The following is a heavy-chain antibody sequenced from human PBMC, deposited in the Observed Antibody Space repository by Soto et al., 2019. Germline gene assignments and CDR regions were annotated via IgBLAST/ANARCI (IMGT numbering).Heavy chain of an antibody. CDR1: GYTFINYG. D-gene: IGHD4-4*01. V-gene: IGHV1-18*01. CDR2: INGYNGNT. Sequence: QVQLVQSGAEMRKPGASVKVSCKTSGYTFINYGISWVRQAPGQGLAWMGWINGYNGNTNYAQNFQGRVAMTTDTSTSTVSMELRNLRSDDTAVYYCARGDSPVQFDYWGQGTLVTVSS. CDR3: ARGDSPVQFDY. J-gene: IGHJ4*02.